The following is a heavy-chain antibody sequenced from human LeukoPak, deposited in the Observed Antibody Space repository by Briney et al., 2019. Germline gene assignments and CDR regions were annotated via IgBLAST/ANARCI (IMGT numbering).Heavy chain of an antibody. V-gene: IGHV1-18*01. J-gene: IGHJ4*02. CDR3: ARSISAPRIYYFDY. CDR2: ISVYNGKP. CDR1: GYTFTTYA. D-gene: IGHD6-6*01. Sequence: ASVKVSCKASGYTFTTYAISWVRQAPGQGLEWMGWISVYNGKPNYAQKVRGRVTMTTDTSTGTAYMELRSLISDDTAVYYCARSISAPRIYYFDYWGQETLVTVSS.